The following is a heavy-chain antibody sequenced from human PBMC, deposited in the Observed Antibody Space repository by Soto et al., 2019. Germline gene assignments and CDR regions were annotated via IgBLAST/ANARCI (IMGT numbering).Heavy chain of an antibody. CDR3: AGSITALGVVTIRDHNWFDP. D-gene: IGHD3-3*01. J-gene: IGHJ5*02. V-gene: IGHV3-7*03. Sequence: EGQLVESGGGLVQPGGSLRLSCEASGLTFSSYWMTWVRQAPGKGLEWVADIKPDGSEKYYVDSVEGRFTISRDNAKNSLYLQMNSLRVEDTAVYYCAGSITALGVVTIRDHNWFDPWGQGTPVTVSS. CDR2: IKPDGSEK. CDR1: GLTFSSYW.